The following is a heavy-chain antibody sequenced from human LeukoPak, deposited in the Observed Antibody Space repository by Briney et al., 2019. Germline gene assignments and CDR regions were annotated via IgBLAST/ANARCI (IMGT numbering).Heavy chain of an antibody. Sequence: ASVKVSCKVSGYTLTELSMHWVRQAPGKGLEWMGGFDPEDGETIYAQKFQGRVTMTEDTSTDTAYMELSSLRSEDTAVYYCATVAIGYCCGGSCYSPRNWFDAWGQGTLVTVSS. CDR3: ATVAIGYCCGGSCYSPRNWFDA. CDR2: FDPEDGET. D-gene: IGHD2-15*01. CDR1: GYTLTELS. V-gene: IGHV1-24*01. J-gene: IGHJ5*02.